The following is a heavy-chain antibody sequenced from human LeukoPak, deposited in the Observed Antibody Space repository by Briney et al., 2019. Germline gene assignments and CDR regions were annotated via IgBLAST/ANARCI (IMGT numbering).Heavy chain of an antibody. CDR3: ARRTRYRSSWYDYYMMDL. CDR2: IYPDDSDT. CDR1: GYIFTSYW. V-gene: IGHV5-51*01. J-gene: IGHJ6*02. Sequence: GESLKISCKGSGYIFTSYWIGWVRQMPGKGLEWMGVIYPDDSDTRYSPSFQGQVTISADKSISTAYLQWSSLKASDSAMYYCARRTRYRSSWYDYYMMDLWGQGTTVTVSS. D-gene: IGHD6-13*01.